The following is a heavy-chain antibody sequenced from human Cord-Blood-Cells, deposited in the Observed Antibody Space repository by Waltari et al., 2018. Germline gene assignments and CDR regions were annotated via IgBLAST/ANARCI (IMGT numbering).Heavy chain of an antibody. Sequence: QVQLVESGGGGVQPGRSLRLSCAASGFTFSSYGMHWVRQAPGKGLEWVAVISYDGSNKYYADSVKGRFTISRDNSKNTLYLQMNSLRAEDTAVYYCAKVGVLGEAFDIWGQGTMVTVSS. CDR2: ISYDGSNK. J-gene: IGHJ3*02. CDR1: GFTFSSYG. D-gene: IGHD3-16*01. CDR3: AKVGVLGEAFDI. V-gene: IGHV3-30*18.